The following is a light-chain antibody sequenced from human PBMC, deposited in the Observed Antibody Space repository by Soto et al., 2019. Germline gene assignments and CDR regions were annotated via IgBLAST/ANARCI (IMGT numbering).Light chain of an antibody. CDR2: GAS. J-gene: IGKJ5*01. CDR3: QQYNKWPTIT. CDR1: QSVSSN. V-gene: IGKV3-15*01. Sequence: EILMTQSPATLSVSPGERATLSCRASQSVSSNLAWYQQKPGQAPRLLIYGASTRATGIPARFSGSGSGTEFTLTISSLQSEDFAVYYCQQYNKWPTITFGQGTRLALK.